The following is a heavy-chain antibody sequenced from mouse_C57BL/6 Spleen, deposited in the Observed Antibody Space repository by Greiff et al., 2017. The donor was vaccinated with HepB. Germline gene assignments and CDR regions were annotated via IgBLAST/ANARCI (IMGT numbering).Heavy chain of an antibody. J-gene: IGHJ2*01. CDR3: ARRGTTVVFDY. V-gene: IGHV1-81*01. CDR1: GYTFTSYG. D-gene: IGHD1-1*01. CDR2: IYPRSGNT. Sequence: QVQLKESGAELARPGASVKLSCKASGYTFTSYGISWVKQRTGQGLEWIGEIYPRSGNTYYNEKFKGKATLTADKSSSTAYMELRSLTSEDSAVYFCARRGTTVVFDYWGQGTTLTVSS.